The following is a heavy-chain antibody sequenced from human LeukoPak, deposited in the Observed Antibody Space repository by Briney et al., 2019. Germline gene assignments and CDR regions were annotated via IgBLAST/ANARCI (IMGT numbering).Heavy chain of an antibody. D-gene: IGHD2-21*01. CDR3: ARPGGHWSSSPFDY. CDR1: GFTFSSYA. CDR2: ISGGGGNT. J-gene: IGHJ4*02. V-gene: IGHV3-23*01. Sequence: PAGGSLRPSCAASGFTFSSYAMSWVRQAPGKGLEWVSGISGGGGNTYYADSVKGRFTLSRDNSKNTLYLHMNSLRAEDTAVYYCARPGGHWSSSPFDYWGQGTLVTVSS.